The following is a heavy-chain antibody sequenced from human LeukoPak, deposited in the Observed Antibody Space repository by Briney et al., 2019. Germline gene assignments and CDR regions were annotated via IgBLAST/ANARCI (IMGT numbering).Heavy chain of an antibody. J-gene: IGHJ4*02. CDR2: IRSNTYGGTT. Sequence: GGSLRLSCEASGFTFSNYAMSWVRQAPGKGLEWVSFIRSNTYGGTTEYAASVKGRFTISRDDSKSVAYLQMDSLKTEDTAVYYCIRGSGSSGNWGQGTLVTVSS. D-gene: IGHD3-10*01. CDR1: GFTFSNYA. V-gene: IGHV3-49*04. CDR3: IRGSGSSGN.